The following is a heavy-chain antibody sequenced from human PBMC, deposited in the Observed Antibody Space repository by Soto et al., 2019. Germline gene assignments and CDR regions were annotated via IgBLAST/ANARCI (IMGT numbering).Heavy chain of an antibody. Sequence: QVQLVQSGAEVKKPGSSVKVSCKASGGTFSSYAISWVRQAPGQGLEWMGGIIPIFGTANYAQKFQGRVTITADESTSTAYMERSSLRAEDTAVYYCAREGPGAMGMDVWGQGTTVTVSS. CDR2: IIPIFGTA. CDR3: AREGPGAMGMDV. V-gene: IGHV1-69*01. J-gene: IGHJ6*02. D-gene: IGHD3-10*01. CDR1: GGTFSSYA.